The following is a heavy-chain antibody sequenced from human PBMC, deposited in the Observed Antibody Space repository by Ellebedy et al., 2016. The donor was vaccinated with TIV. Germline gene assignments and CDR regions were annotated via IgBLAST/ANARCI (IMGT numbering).Heavy chain of an antibody. Sequence: ASVKVSCXASGYTFTSYGISWVRQAPGQGLEWMGWISAYNGNTNYAQKLQGRVTMTTDTSTSTAYMELRSLRSDDTAVYYCATEGLVIHAFDIWGQGTMVTVSS. D-gene: IGHD3/OR15-3a*01. CDR3: ATEGLVIHAFDI. CDR1: GYTFTSYG. V-gene: IGHV1-18*01. J-gene: IGHJ3*02. CDR2: ISAYNGNT.